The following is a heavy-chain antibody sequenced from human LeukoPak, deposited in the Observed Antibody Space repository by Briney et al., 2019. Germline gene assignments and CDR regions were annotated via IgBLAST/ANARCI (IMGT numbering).Heavy chain of an antibody. CDR2: ISYDGSNK. D-gene: IGHD3-16*01. Sequence: GGSLRLSCAASGFTFSSYGMHWVRQAPGKGLEWVAVISYDGSNKYYADSVKGRFTISRDNSKNTLYLQMNSLRAEDTAVYYCARDHRGFDYWGQGTLVTVSS. CDR1: GFTFSSYG. J-gene: IGHJ4*02. CDR3: ARDHRGFDY. V-gene: IGHV3-30*03.